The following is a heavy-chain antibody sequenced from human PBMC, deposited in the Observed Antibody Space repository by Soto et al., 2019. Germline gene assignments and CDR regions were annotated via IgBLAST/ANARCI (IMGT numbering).Heavy chain of an antibody. Sequence: QVQLVQSGAEVKKPGSSVKVSCQASGGTFNNFAFTWVRQAPGQGLEWLGGIMPVFHTTNIAQTFQDRITVTADDLTTTVYMEMTSLRYDDTAVYYCATATISPVSATLYHYGMDVWGQGTTVNVSS. CDR2: IMPVFHTT. CDR3: ATATISPVSATLYHYGMDV. V-gene: IGHV1-69*01. D-gene: IGHD6-25*01. CDR1: GGTFNNFA. J-gene: IGHJ6*02.